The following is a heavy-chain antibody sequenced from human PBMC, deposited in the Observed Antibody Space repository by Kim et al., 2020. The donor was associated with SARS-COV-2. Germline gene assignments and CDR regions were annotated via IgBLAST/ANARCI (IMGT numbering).Heavy chain of an antibody. V-gene: IGHV4-34*04. CDR3: ARGIDAFDI. Sequence: NPPLKSRATKSEATAKNQFSLKLSYVTAADTAVYYCARGIDAFDIWGQGTMVTVSS. J-gene: IGHJ3*02.